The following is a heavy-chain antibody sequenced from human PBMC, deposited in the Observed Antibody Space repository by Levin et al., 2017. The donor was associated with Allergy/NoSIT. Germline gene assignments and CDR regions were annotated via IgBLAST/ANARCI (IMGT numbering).Heavy chain of an antibody. J-gene: IGHJ3*02. V-gene: IGHV3-9*01. CDR1: GFTFDDYA. CDR2: ISWNSGSI. Sequence: SCAASGFTFDDYAMHWVRQAPGKGLEWVSGISWNSGSIGYADSVKGRFTISRDNAKNSLYLQMNSLRAEDTALYYCAKSKGDWDVTDLDDAFDIWGQGTMVTVSS. CDR3: AKSKGDWDVTDLDDAFDI. D-gene: IGHD3/OR15-3a*01.